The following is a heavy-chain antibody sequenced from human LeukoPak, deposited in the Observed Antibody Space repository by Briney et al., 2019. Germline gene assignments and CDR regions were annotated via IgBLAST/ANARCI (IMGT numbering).Heavy chain of an antibody. CDR3: ARVIAAAGSYYYYYYYMDV. D-gene: IGHD6-13*01. J-gene: IGHJ6*03. CDR2: INHSGST. V-gene: IGHV4-34*01. CDR1: GGSFSGYY. Sequence: PSETLSLTCAVYGGSFSGYYWRWILQPPGKGLEWIGEINHSGSTNYNPSLKSRVAISVDTSKNQFSLKLSSVTAADTAVYYCARVIAAAGSYYYYYYYMDVWGKGTTVTVSS.